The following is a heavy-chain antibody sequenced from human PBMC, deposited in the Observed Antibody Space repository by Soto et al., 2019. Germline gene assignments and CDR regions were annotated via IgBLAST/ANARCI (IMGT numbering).Heavy chain of an antibody. CDR1: AYTFTDYY. V-gene: IGHV1-2*02. CDR2: INPNSGGS. D-gene: IGHD2-15*01. CDR3: ARSILSVIGPDAFDI. Sequence: GASVKVSCKASAYTFTDYYIHWVRQAPGQGLEWMGWINPNSGGSYFAQKFLGRVTMTRDTSITTVYMELSSLRSEDTAVYYCARSILSVIGPDAFDIWGQGTMVTVSS. J-gene: IGHJ3*02.